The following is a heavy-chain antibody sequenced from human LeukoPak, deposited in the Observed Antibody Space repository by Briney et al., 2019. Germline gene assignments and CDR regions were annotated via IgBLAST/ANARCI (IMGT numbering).Heavy chain of an antibody. CDR1: GFTFSSYD. CDR3: ASRHCSGGGCYFAGADPFDY. CDR2: ISYDGSNK. V-gene: IGHV3-30*03. Sequence: GRSLRLSCAASGFTFSSYDMYWVRQAPGKGLEWVAVISYDGSNKYYADSVKGRFTISRDTSKNTLYLQMNSLRAEDTAVYYCASRHCSGGGCYFAGADPFDYWGQGTLVTVSS. J-gene: IGHJ4*02. D-gene: IGHD2-15*01.